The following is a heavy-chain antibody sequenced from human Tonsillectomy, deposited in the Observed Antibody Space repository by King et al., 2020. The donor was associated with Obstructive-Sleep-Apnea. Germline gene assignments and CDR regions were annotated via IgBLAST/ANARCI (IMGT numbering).Heavy chain of an antibody. CDR3: AGGPWLGVGGNDYFDY. J-gene: IGHJ4*02. Sequence: VRLVESGGGLVQPGGSLRLSCAASGFTFSSYAMSWVRQAPAKGLEWVSIISGRGDNIYYADSVKGRFTISRDDSKNMLSLQMNSLRAEDTAGYYCAGGPWLGVGGNDYFDYWGQGTLVTVSS. CDR2: ISGRGDNI. CDR1: GFTFSSYA. V-gene: IGHV3-23*04. D-gene: IGHD3-10*01.